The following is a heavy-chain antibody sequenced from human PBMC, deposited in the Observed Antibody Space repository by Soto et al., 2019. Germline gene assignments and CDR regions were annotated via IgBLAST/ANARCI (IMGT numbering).Heavy chain of an antibody. CDR3: TTYTGSYRDY. CDR2: ITSGSGVT. V-gene: IGHV3-21*01. D-gene: IGHD5-12*01. CDR1: GLRFTSYG. Sequence: GGSLRLSCVASGLRFTSYGMSWVRQAPGRGLEWVSSITSGSGVTFYADSVKGRFTISRDNAKNSLHLQMNSLRAEDTAVYYCTTYTGSYRDYWGLGTLVTVSS. J-gene: IGHJ4*02.